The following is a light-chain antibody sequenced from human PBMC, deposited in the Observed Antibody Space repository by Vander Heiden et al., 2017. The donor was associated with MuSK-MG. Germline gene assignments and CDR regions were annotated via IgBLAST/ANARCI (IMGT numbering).Light chain of an antibody. CDR2: GAS. V-gene: IGKV3-20*01. CDR1: QSVSSSY. Sequence: EIVLTQSPGTLSLSPGERATLSCRASQSVSSSYLAWYQQKLGQAPRLLIYGASSRATGIPDRFSRSGYGTDFTLTISRLEPEDFAVYYCQQYGSSPPYTFGQGTKLEIK. CDR3: QQYGSSPPYT. J-gene: IGKJ2*01.